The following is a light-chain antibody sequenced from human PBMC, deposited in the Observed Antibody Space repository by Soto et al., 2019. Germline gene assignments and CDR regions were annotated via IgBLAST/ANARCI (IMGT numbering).Light chain of an antibody. J-gene: IGKJ5*01. CDR1: QSVSSSY. CDR3: QQYGSSPPIT. CDR2: GAS. V-gene: IGKV3-20*01. Sequence: LVLTQSPGTLSLSPGEGTTLSCRASQSVSSSYLAWYQQKPGQAPRLLIYGASSRATGIPDRFSGSGSGTDFTLTISRLEPEDFAVYYCQQYGSSPPITFGQGTRLEI.